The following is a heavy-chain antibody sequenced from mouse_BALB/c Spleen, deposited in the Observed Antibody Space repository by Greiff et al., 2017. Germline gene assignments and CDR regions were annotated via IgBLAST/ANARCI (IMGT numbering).Heavy chain of an antibody. J-gene: IGHJ2*01. CDR3: ARDTGLRRGFDY. Sequence: EVKLMESGGGLVKPGGSLKLSCAASGFTFSSYAMSWVRQTPEKRLEWVASISSGGSTYYPDSVKGRFTISRDNARNILYLQMSSLRSEDTAMYYCARDTGLRRGFDYWGQGTTLTVSS. D-gene: IGHD2-4*01. V-gene: IGHV5-6-5*01. CDR1: GFTFSSYA. CDR2: ISSGGST.